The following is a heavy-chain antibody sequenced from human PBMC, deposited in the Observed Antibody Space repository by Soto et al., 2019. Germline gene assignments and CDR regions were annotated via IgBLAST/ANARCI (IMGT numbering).Heavy chain of an antibody. CDR1: GFTFSNYW. D-gene: IGHD3-16*01. Sequence: EVQLVESGGGLVQPGGSLRLSCTVSGFTFSNYWISWVRQAPGKGLAWVANIKQDGSERFYVDSVKGRFTITRDNAKNSLYLQMNSLRAEDTAVYYCAREGEAGGPWGWLDPWGQGTLVTVSS. CDR3: AREGEAGGPWGWLDP. J-gene: IGHJ5*02. CDR2: IKQDGSER. V-gene: IGHV3-7*03.